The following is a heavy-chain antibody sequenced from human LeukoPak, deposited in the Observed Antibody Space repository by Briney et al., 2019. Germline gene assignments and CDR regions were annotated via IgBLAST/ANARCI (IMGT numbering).Heavy chain of an antibody. V-gene: IGHV4-4*07. CDR2: IYTSGST. J-gene: IGHJ4*02. CDR1: GGSISSYY. CDR3: ARDLRYYDSSGYYPDY. D-gene: IGHD3-22*01. Sequence: PSETLSLTCTVSGGSISSYYWSWIRQPAGKGLEWIGRIYTSGSTNYNPSLKSRVTMSVDTSKNQFSLKLGSVTAADTAVYYCARDLRYYDSSGYYPDYWGQGTLVTVSS.